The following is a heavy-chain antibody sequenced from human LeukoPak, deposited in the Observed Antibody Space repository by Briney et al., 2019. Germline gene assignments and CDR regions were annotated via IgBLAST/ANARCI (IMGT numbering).Heavy chain of an antibody. CDR3: TRPTYYYHSSGPNYYMDV. D-gene: IGHD3-10*01. J-gene: IGHJ6*03. Sequence: GESLKISCKASGYTFGTSWIAWVRQMPGKGLELMGVIHPVDSDTRYSPSFKGQVTISTDRSVNTAFLHWSSLKASDTAMYYCTRPTYYYHSSGPNYYMDVWGTGTPVIVSS. CDR2: IHPVDSDT. V-gene: IGHV5-51*01. CDR1: GYTFGTSW.